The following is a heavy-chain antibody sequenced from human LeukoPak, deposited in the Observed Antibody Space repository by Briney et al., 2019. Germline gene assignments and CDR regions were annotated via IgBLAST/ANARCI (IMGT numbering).Heavy chain of an antibody. J-gene: IGHJ5*02. D-gene: IGHD6-6*01. Sequence: SETLSLTCTVSGGSISSGGYYWSWIRQPAGKGLEWIGRIYTSGSTNYNPSLKSRVTMSVDTSKNQFSLKLSSVTAADTAVYYCARMAAQVWFDPWGQGTLVTVSS. CDR2: IYTSGST. CDR1: GGSISSGGYY. CDR3: ARMAAQVWFDP. V-gene: IGHV4-61*02.